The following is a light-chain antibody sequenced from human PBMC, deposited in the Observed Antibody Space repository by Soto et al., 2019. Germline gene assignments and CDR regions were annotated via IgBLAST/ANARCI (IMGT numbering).Light chain of an antibody. V-gene: IGLV2-14*03. CDR2: GVT. CDR1: SSDIGGYNF. Sequence: QSVLTQPASLSGAPGQSITISCTGNSSDIGGYNFVSWYQHYPGKAPQLMIYGVTNRPSGVSNRFSGSKSGNTASLTISGLQTEDEADYYCSSYTSTSPLAVFGPGTKVTVL. CDR3: SSYTSTSPLAV. J-gene: IGLJ1*01.